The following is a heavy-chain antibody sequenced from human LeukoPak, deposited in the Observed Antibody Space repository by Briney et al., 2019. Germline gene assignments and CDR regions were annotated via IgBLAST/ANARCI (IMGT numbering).Heavy chain of an antibody. CDR3: ARHSSSYYYDSSGYYSRNYYYYYVDV. J-gene: IGHJ6*03. CDR2: INSDGSST. Sequence: GGSLRLSCAASGFTFSSYWMHWVRQAPGKGLVWVSRINSDGSSTSYADSVKGRFTISRDNSKNTLYLQMNSLRAEDTAVYYCARHSSSYYYDSSGYYSRNYYYYYVDVWGKGTTVTISS. CDR1: GFTFSSYW. V-gene: IGHV3-74*01. D-gene: IGHD3-22*01.